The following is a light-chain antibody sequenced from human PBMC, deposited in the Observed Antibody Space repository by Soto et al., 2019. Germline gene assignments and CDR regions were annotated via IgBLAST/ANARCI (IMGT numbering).Light chain of an antibody. V-gene: IGLV1-44*01. CDR2: TNN. CDR3: ATWDDSRKGV. J-gene: IGLJ1*01. CDR1: SSNIESHT. Sequence: QSVLTLPPSASGTPGQRITISCSGSSSNIESHTVNWYQQVPGAAPKLLINTNNQRPSGVPDRFSGSKSGASASLAISGLQPEDEATYYCATWDDSRKGVFGTGTKVTVL.